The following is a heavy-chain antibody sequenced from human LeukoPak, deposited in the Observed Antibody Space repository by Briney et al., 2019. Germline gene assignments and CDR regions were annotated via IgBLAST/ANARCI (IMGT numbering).Heavy chain of an antibody. V-gene: IGHV4-39*01. CDR3: ARLAYSGSYYERAFDI. J-gene: IGHJ3*02. CDR1: GGSISSSGYY. CDR2: MYYSGST. Sequence: SETLSLTCTVSGGSISSSGYYWGWIRQPPGKGLEWIGSMYYSGSTYSNPSLMSRVTISADTPKNQFSLKLSSVTAADTAVYYCARLAYSGSYYERAFDIWGQGTMVTVSS. D-gene: IGHD1-26*01.